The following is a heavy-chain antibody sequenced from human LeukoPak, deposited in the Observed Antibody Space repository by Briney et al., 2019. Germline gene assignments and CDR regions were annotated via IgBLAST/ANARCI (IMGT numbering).Heavy chain of an antibody. CDR1: GGSISGYY. CDR2: IYYSGST. Sequence: SDTLSLTCTLSGGSISGYYWSWIRQPPGEGLELVGYIYYSGSTNYNPSLKSRVTISVDTSKNQFSLKLSSVTAADTAVYYCARGCSAGTPHNWFDPWGQGTLVTVSS. CDR3: ARGCSAGTPHNWFDP. D-gene: IGHD6-13*01. V-gene: IGHV4-59*07. J-gene: IGHJ5*02.